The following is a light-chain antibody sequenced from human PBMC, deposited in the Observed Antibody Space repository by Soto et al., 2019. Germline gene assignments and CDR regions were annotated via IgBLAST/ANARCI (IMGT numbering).Light chain of an antibody. CDR1: QSLLHSNGYNY. J-gene: IGKJ5*01. CDR3: MQALQTL. V-gene: IGKV2-28*01. Sequence: DIVMTQSPLSLPVTPGEPASISCRSSQSLLHSNGYNYLDWYMQKPGQSPQLLIYLGSNRASVVPDRFSGSGSVTYFTLKISSVEAEDVGVYYCMQALQTLFGQGTRLEIK. CDR2: LGS.